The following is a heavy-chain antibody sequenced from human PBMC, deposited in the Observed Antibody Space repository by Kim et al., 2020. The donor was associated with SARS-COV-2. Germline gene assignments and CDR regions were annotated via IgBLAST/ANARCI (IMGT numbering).Heavy chain of an antibody. J-gene: IGHJ4*02. V-gene: IGHV4-31*03. D-gene: IGHD3-16*02. Sequence: SETLSLTCTVSGGSISSGGYYWSWIRQHPGKGLEWIGYIYYSGNTYYNPSLKSRVTISVDTSKNQFSLKLSSGTAADAPVYYCASESVSGFYRGRGFFDSWGQGTLGTVSS. CDR2: IYYSGNT. CDR1: GGSISSGGYY. CDR3: ASESVSGFYRGRGFFDS.